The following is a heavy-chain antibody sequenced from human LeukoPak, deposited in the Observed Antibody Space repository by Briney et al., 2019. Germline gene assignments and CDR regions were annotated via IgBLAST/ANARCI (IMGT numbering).Heavy chain of an antibody. V-gene: IGHV3-30*18. D-gene: IGHD6-19*01. Sequence: GGSLRLSCAASGFTFSSYGKHWVRQAPGKGLEWVAVISYDGSNKYYADSVKGRFTISRDNSKNTLYLQMNSLRAEDTAVYYCAKDIDGGWMGPFDYWGQGTLVTVSS. CDR2: ISYDGSNK. J-gene: IGHJ4*02. CDR3: AKDIDGGWMGPFDY. CDR1: GFTFSSYG.